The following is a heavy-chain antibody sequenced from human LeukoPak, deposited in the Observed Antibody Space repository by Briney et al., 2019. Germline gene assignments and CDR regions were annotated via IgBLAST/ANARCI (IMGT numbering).Heavy chain of an antibody. CDR2: IYASGTT. CDR3: ARAFYSSSWYHKEDFFDY. V-gene: IGHV4-4*07. Sequence: SETLSLTCTVSGDSINSYYWSWLRQPAGKGLQWIGRIYASGTTYYNPSLKSRVTMSVDTSKNQFSLKLSSVTAADTAVYYCARAFYSSSWYHKEDFFDYWGQGTPVTASS. D-gene: IGHD6-13*01. J-gene: IGHJ4*02. CDR1: GDSINSYY.